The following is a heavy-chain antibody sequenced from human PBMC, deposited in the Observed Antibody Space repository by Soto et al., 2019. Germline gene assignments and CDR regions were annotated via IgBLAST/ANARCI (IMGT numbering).Heavy chain of an antibody. Sequence: SQTLSLTCAVYGGSFSGYYWSWIRQPPGKGLEWIGEINHSGSTNYNPSLKSRVTISVDTSKNQFSLKLSSVTAADTAVYYCARAGTYYGMDVWGQGTKVPVS. J-gene: IGHJ6*02. CDR2: INHSGST. D-gene: IGHD3-10*01. CDR3: ARAGTYYGMDV. V-gene: IGHV4-34*01. CDR1: GGSFSGYY.